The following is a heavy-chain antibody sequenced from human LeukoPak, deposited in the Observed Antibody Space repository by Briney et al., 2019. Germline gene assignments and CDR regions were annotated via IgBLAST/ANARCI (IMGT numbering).Heavy chain of an antibody. Sequence: SQTLSLTCTVSGGSISSGSYYWSWIRQPAGKGLEWIGRIYTSGSTNYNPSLKSRVTISVDTSKNQFSLKLSSVTAADTAVYYCARTQYSSGWYLGHYYYYMDVWGKGTTVTISS. V-gene: IGHV4-61*02. CDR1: GGSISSGSYY. CDR3: ARTQYSSGWYLGHYYYYMDV. CDR2: IYTSGST. J-gene: IGHJ6*03. D-gene: IGHD6-19*01.